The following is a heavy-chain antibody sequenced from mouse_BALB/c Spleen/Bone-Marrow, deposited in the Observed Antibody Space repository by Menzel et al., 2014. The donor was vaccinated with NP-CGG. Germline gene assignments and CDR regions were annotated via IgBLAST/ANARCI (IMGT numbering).Heavy chain of an antibody. CDR1: GYSITSDYA. CDR2: ISYSGST. Sequence: EVKLMESGPGLVKPSQSLSLTCTVTGYSITSDYAWNWIRQFPGNKLEWMDYISYSGSTSYNPSLKSRISITRDTSKNQFFLQLNSVTAEDTATYYCARSADWYFYVWGAGTTVTVSS. CDR3: ARSADWYFYV. V-gene: IGHV3-2*02. J-gene: IGHJ1*01.